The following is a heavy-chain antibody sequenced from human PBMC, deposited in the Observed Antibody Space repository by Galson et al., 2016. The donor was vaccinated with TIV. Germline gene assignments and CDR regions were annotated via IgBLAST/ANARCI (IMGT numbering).Heavy chain of an antibody. Sequence: SVKVSCKASGYSFSRHALNWVRQAPGQGLEWMGWINTNTGNPMYAQGFTGRFAFSLDTSVSTAYLQISSLKAEDTAVYYCARDRYCSSVSCSFDNNWFDPWGQGTLVTVSS. J-gene: IGHJ5*02. CDR1: GYSFSRHA. CDR2: INTNTGNP. CDR3: ARDRYCSSVSCSFDNNWFDP. V-gene: IGHV7-4-1*02. D-gene: IGHD2-2*01.